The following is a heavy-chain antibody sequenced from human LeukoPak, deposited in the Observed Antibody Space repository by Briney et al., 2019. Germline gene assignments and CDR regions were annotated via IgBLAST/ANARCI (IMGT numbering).Heavy chain of an antibody. Sequence: GRSLRLSCAASGFTFSSYGMHWVRQAPGKGLEWVAIIWSDGSNKYYADSVKGRFTISRDTSKNTLYLQMDSLRAEDTAVYYCARDSQHLNFDHWGQGTLVTVSS. V-gene: IGHV3-33*01. CDR3: ARDSQHLNFDH. CDR2: IWSDGSNK. CDR1: GFTFSSYG. D-gene: IGHD3-3*02. J-gene: IGHJ4*02.